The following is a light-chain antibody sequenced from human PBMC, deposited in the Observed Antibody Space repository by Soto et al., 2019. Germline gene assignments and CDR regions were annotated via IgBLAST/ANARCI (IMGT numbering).Light chain of an antibody. CDR3: QQYSNWPPPYT. J-gene: IGKJ2*01. Sequence: EIVMTQSPATLSVSPGERATLSCRASQSVSSYLAWYQQKPGLPPRLLIYDASTRATGIPDRFSGSGSGTDFTLTLSSLQSADFAVYDCQQYSNWPPPYTFGRGTKLEIK. CDR2: DAS. CDR1: QSVSSY. V-gene: IGKV3-15*01.